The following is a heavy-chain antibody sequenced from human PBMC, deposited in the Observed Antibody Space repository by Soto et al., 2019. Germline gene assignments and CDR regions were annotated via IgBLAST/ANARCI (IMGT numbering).Heavy chain of an antibody. V-gene: IGHV4-34*01. D-gene: IGHD3-9*01. CDR1: GGSFSCYY. J-gene: IGHJ6*02. CDR2: INHSGRT. CDR3: ATDILTGYYDGMDV. Sequence: SETLSLPCAVYGGSFSCYYSRWIRQPRGKGLEWIGEINHSGRTNYNPSLKSRGTISVETSKNQCSLKLSSVTAADPAVYYCATDILTGYYDGMDVWGQGTTVTVSS.